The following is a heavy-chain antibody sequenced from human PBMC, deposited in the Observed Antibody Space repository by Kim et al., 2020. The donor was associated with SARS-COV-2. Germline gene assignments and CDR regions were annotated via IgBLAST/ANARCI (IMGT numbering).Heavy chain of an antibody. J-gene: IGHJ6*03. D-gene: IGHD2-2*01. CDR1: GGSFSGYY. CDR3: ARAGAGYCSSTSCLRGYY. Sequence: SETLSLTCAVYGGSFSGYYWSWIRQPPGKGLEWIGEINHSGSTNYNPSLKSRVTISVDTSKNQFSLKLSSVTAADTAVYYCARAGAGYCSSTSCLRGYY. CDR2: INHSGST. V-gene: IGHV4-34*01.